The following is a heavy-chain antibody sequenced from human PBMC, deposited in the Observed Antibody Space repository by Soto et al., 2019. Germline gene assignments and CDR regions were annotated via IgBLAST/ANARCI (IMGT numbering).Heavy chain of an antibody. CDR1: GGTFSSYA. V-gene: IGHV1-69*12. CDR2: IIPIFGTA. CDR3: ARVHSSCWYHNWFDP. J-gene: IGHJ5*02. D-gene: IGHD6-13*01. Sequence: QVQLVQSGAEVKKPGSSVKVSCKASGGTFSSYAISWVRQAPGQGLEWMGGIIPIFGTANYAQKSQGRGRITADESTSTAYMELSSLRSEDTAVYYCARVHSSCWYHNWFDPWGQGTLVTVSS.